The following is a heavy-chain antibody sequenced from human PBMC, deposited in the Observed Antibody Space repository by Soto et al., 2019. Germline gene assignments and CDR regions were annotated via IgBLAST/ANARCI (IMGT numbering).Heavy chain of an antibody. CDR2: INAGNGNT. J-gene: IGHJ4*02. CDR3: ATAYCGGGCPLDY. V-gene: IGHV1-3*01. Sequence: GASVKVSCKASGYTFTSYAMHWVRQAPGQRLEWMGWINAGNGNTKYSQKFQGRVTITRDTSASTAYMELSSLRSEDTAVYYCATAYCGGGCPLDYWGQGTLVTVSS. D-gene: IGHD2-21*02. CDR1: GYTFTSYA.